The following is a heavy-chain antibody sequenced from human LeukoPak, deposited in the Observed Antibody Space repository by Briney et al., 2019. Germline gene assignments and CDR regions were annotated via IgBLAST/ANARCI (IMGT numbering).Heavy chain of an antibody. V-gene: IGHV3-33*01. CDR3: ARDRGYSYGAEGMDV. D-gene: IGHD5-18*01. Sequence: PGGSLRLSCAASGFTFSSYGMHWVRQAPGKGLEWVAVIWYDGSNKYYADSVKGRSTISRDNAKNSLYLQMNSLRAEDTAVYYCARDRGYSYGAEGMDVRGQGTTVTVSS. CDR1: GFTFSSYG. J-gene: IGHJ6*02. CDR2: IWYDGSNK.